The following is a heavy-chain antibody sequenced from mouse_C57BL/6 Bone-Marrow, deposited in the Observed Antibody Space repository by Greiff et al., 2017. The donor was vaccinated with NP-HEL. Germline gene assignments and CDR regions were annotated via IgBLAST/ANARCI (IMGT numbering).Heavy chain of an antibody. V-gene: IGHV1-19*01. J-gene: IGHJ3*01. CDR3: ARFYYYGSSYWFAY. CDR2: INPYNGGT. CDR1: GYTFTDYY. D-gene: IGHD1-1*01. Sequence: EVKLMESGPVLVKPGASVKMSCKASGYTFTDYYMNWVKQSHGKSLEWIGVINPYNGGTSYNQKFKGKATLTVDKSSSTAYMELDSLTSEDSAVYYCARFYYYGSSYWFAYWGQGTLVTVSA.